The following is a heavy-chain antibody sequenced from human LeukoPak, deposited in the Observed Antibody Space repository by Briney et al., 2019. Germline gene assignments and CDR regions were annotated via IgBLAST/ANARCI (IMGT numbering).Heavy chain of an antibody. CDR1: GFTFSSYG. D-gene: IGHD5-18*01. J-gene: IGHJ3*02. V-gene: IGHV3-23*01. CDR2: ISGSGGNT. Sequence: GESLRLSCAASGFTFSSYGMSWVRQAPGKGLEWVSSISGSGGNTYYADSVKGRFTISRDNSKNTLYLQMNSLRADDTAVYSCAKDPPTVMANAFHIWGQGTMVTVS. CDR3: AKDPPTVMANAFHI.